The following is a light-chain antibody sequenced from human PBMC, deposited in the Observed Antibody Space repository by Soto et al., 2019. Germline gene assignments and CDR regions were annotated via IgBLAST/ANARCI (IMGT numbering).Light chain of an antibody. CDR3: QQRNVLPLT. V-gene: IGKV3-11*01. J-gene: IGKJ4*01. CDR1: QTVGIA. Sequence: ETVLTQSPATLSLSPGARATLSCRASQTVGIAVAWYQQKPGQAPRLLIYDAYYRAAAIPARFSGGGSGTDFTLTISSLEPEDFALYYCQQRNVLPLTFGGGTKVEIK. CDR2: DAY.